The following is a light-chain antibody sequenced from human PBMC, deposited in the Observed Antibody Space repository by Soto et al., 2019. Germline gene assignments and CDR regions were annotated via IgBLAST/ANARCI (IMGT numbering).Light chain of an antibody. CDR3: QQHSDGVT. Sequence: EIVLTQSPATLSLSPGERGTLSCRASQSVSTYLAWYQQKPGQAPRLLIYDASNRATGIPARFSGSGSGTDFTLTISYIEPEDFAFYYCQQHSDGVTVGGGTKVEI. CDR1: QSVSTY. J-gene: IGKJ4*01. CDR2: DAS. V-gene: IGKV3-11*01.